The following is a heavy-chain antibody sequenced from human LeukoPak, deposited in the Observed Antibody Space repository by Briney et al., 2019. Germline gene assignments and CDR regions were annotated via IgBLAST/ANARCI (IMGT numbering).Heavy chain of an antibody. CDR3: ARESLDFWSGYPSYMDV. J-gene: IGHJ6*03. CDR2: MNPNSGNT. Sequence: ATVKVSCKASGYTFTSYDINWVRQATGRGLEWMGWMNPNSGNTGYAQKFQGRVTITRNTSISTAYMELSSLRSEDTAVYYCARESLDFWSGYPSYMDVWGKGTTVTVSS. V-gene: IGHV1-8*03. CDR1: GYTFTSYD. D-gene: IGHD3-3*01.